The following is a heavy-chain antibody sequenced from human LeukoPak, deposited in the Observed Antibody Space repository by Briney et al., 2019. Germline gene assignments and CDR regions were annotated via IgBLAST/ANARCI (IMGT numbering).Heavy chain of an antibody. Sequence: SETLSLTCTVSGGPISSGSYYWGWIRQPPGKGLEWIGTISYSGGTYYNPSLRSRVTISVDTSKSRFSLNLSSVTAADTAMYYCARQMTDSSGYPYYFDFWGQGTLVTVSS. CDR1: GGPISSGSYY. J-gene: IGHJ4*02. CDR2: ISYSGGT. V-gene: IGHV4-39*01. CDR3: ARQMTDSSGYPYYFDF. D-gene: IGHD5-18*01.